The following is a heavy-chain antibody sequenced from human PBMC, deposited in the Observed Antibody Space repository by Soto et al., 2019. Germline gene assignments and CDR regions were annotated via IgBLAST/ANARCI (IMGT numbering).Heavy chain of an antibody. D-gene: IGHD5-18*01. CDR1: DYTFSNYG. J-gene: IGHJ6*02. CDR3: ARDPGFGFGYIYAFAMDV. V-gene: IGHV1-18*01. Sequence: QVQLVQSGAEVKKPGASVKVSCKASDYTFSNYGISWVRQGPGQGLEWMGWISGYNGNTHYEEKVQDRIKITTDTSTSTTYLELRTLRSDDPAVYFCARDPGFGFGYIYAFAMDVWGQGTTVTVSS. CDR2: ISGYNGNT.